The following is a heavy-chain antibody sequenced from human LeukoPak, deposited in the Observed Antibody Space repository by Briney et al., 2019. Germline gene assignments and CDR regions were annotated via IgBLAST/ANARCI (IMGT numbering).Heavy chain of an antibody. J-gene: IGHJ4*02. CDR2: INWNGGST. CDR3: ARRHHISSYDYFDY. Sequence: GGSLRLSCAASGFTFDDYGMSWVGEAAGKGVEWVSGINWNGGSTVYADSVKGRFTISRDNAKKSLHMQMNSRRDGDTALYYCARRHHISSYDYFDYWGQGTLVSVSS. D-gene: IGHD6-13*01. V-gene: IGHV3-20*04. CDR1: GFTFDDYG.